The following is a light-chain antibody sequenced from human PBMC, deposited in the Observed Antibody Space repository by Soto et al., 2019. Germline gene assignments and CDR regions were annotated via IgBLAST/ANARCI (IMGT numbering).Light chain of an antibody. J-gene: IGKJ4*01. CDR1: QGISSY. CDR3: QQLNNNHHT. Sequence: IQLTQSPSSLSASVGDRVTITCRASQGISSYLAWYQQKPGKAPKLLISAASTLQSGVPSRFSGSGSGTDFTLTISSLQPEDFATYYCQQLNNNHHTFGGGTKVDIK. V-gene: IGKV1-9*01. CDR2: AAS.